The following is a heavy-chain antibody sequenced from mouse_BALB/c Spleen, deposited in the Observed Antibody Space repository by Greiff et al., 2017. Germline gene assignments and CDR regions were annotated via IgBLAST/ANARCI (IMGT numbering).Heavy chain of an antibody. CDR2: ISSGGSYT. Sequence: EVQLVESGGGLVKPGGSLKLSCAASGFTFSSYTMSWVRQTPEKRLEWVATISSGGSYTYYPDSVKGRFTISRDNAKNTLYLQMSSLKSEDTAMYYCTRDQTTMITRWFAYWGQGTLVTVSA. D-gene: IGHD2-4*01. V-gene: IGHV5-6-4*01. J-gene: IGHJ3*01. CDR3: TRDQTTMITRWFAY. CDR1: GFTFSSYT.